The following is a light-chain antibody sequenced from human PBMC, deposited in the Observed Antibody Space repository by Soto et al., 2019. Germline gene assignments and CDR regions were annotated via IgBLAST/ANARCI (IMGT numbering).Light chain of an antibody. Sequence: QSVLTQPASVSGSPGQLITISCTGTSSDIGDYNYVSWYQQHPGEAPKLVIYEVSNRPSGISNRFSGSKSGNTASLTISGLQAEDEADYYCSSFRSSNNPYVFGTGTKLTVL. V-gene: IGLV2-14*01. CDR1: SSDIGDYNY. J-gene: IGLJ1*01. CDR2: EVS. CDR3: SSFRSSNNPYV.